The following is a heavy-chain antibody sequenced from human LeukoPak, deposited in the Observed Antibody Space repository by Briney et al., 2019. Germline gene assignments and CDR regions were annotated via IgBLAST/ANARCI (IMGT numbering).Heavy chain of an antibody. CDR3: ARGYYYGSGSYPWFDP. CDR1: GGSISSYY. V-gene: IGHV4-59*08. CDR2: IYYSGST. J-gene: IGHJ5*02. D-gene: IGHD3-10*01. Sequence: PSETPSLTCTVSGGSISSYYWSWIRQPPGKGLEWIGYIYYSGSTNYNPSLKSRVTISVDTSKNQFSLELSSVTAADTAVYYCARGYYYGSGSYPWFDPWGQGTLVTVSS.